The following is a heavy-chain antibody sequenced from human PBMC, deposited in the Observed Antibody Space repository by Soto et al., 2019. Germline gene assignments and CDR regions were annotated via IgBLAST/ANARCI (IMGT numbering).Heavy chain of an antibody. CDR3: ARGPTTYYDILTGYSPGPLDY. CDR2: INSDGSST. V-gene: IGHV3-74*01. J-gene: IGHJ4*02. CDR1: GFTFSSYC. Sequence: WGSLRLSCPASGFTFSSYCMHWVRQAPGKGLVWVSRINSDGSSTSYADSVKGRFTISRDNAKNTLYLQMNSLRAEDTAVYYCARGPTTYYDILTGYSPGPLDYWGQGTLVTVSS. D-gene: IGHD3-9*01.